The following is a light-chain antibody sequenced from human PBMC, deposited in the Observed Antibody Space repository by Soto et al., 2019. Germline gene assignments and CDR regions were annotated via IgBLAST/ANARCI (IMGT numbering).Light chain of an antibody. CDR3: SSYTSSSTLYV. CDR2: EVS. CDR1: TTDVGGYNY. V-gene: IGLV2-14*01. Sequence: QSALPQPASVSVSPGQSITISRSGTTTDVGGYNYASWYQQHPGKAPKLMIYEVSSRPSGVSNRFSGSKSGNTASLTISGLQAEDEAEYYCSSYTSSSTLYVFGTGTKVTVL. J-gene: IGLJ1*01.